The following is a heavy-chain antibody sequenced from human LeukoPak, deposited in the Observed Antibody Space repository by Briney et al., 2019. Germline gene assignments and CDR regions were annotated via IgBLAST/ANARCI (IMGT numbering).Heavy chain of an antibody. CDR1: GFTFSSYA. CDR3: AKDTNSGWFLIRPFDC. J-gene: IGHJ4*02. Sequence: GGSLRLSCAVSGFTFSSYAMNWVRQAPGKGLEWVSSITGSGGSTYYADSVKGRFTISRDNPKNTLYLQMNSLRAEDTAVYFCAKDTNSGWFLIRPFDCWGQGTLVTVPS. D-gene: IGHD6-19*01. CDR2: ITGSGGST. V-gene: IGHV3-23*01.